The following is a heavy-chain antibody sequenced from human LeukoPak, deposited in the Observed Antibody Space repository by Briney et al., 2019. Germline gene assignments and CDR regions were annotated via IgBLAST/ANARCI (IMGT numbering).Heavy chain of an antibody. V-gene: IGHV3-48*01. D-gene: IGHD6-19*01. CDR1: GFTFSSYS. CDR3: ARDFSGGGYSSGWYGPFDY. Sequence: PGGSLRLSCAASGFTFSSYSMNWVRQAPGKGLEWVSHISSSSSTIYYADSVKGRFTISRDNAKNSLYLQMNSLRAEDTAVYYCARDFSGGGYSSGWYGPFDYWGQGTLVTVSS. CDR2: ISSSSSTI. J-gene: IGHJ4*02.